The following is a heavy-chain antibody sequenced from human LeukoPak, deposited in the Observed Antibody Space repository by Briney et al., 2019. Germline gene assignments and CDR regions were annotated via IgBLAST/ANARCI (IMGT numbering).Heavy chain of an antibody. CDR1: GGSFSGYY. J-gene: IGHJ4*02. V-gene: IGHV4-34*01. CDR2: INHSGST. CDR3: ARGTPTVIGYLDY. D-gene: IGHD3-22*01. Sequence: SETLSLTCAVYGGSFSGYYWSWIRQPPGKGLEWIGEINHSGSTNYNPSLKSRVTISVDTSKNQFSLKLSSVTAADTAVYFCARGTPTVIGYLDYWGQGALVTVSS.